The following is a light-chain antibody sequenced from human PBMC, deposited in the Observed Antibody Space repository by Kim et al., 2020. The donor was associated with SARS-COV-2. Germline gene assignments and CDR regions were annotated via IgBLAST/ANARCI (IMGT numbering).Light chain of an antibody. CDR2: KTS. CDR3: QYYSSFSRT. V-gene: IGKV1-5*03. Sequence: ETVSITFRARQSIHHWLDWYQQKPGKAPKHLIYKTSHLEDGVPSRFSGSGSETEFTLTIISLQPDDYATYYCQYYSSFSRTFGQGAKVDIK. CDR1: QSIHHW. J-gene: IGKJ1*01.